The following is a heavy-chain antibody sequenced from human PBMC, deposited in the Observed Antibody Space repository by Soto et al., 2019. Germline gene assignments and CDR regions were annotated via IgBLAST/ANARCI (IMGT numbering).Heavy chain of an antibody. CDR2: IIPIFGTA. CDR1: GGTFSSYA. D-gene: IGHD1-1*01. CDR3: ATAHPSTTGTTSYAFDI. J-gene: IGHJ3*02. V-gene: IGHV1-69*01. Sequence: QVQLVQSGAEVKKPGSSVKVSCKASGGTFSSYAISWVRQAPGQGLEWMGGIIPIFGTANYAQKFQGRVTMTADEVTSTAYLELSSLRSEDTAVYYCATAHPSTTGTTSYAFDIWGQGTMVTVSS.